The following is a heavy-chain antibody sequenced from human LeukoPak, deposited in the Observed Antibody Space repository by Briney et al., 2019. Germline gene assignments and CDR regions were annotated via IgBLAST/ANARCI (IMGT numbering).Heavy chain of an antibody. CDR1: GGSISSYY. V-gene: IGHV4-59*08. D-gene: IGHD5-18*01. J-gene: IGHJ4*02. CDR3: ARQEDSYGLIGY. Sequence: PSETLSLTCNVSGGSISSYYWSWIRQPPGRGLEWIGHIYYSGSTNYNPSLKSRVTISVDTSKNQFSLNLSSVTAADTAVYYCARQEDSYGLIGYWGQGTLVTVSS. CDR2: IYYSGST.